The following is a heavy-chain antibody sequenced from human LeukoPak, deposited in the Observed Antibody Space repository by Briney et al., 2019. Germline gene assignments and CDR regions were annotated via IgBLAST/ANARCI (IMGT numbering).Heavy chain of an antibody. CDR1: VYTFTGYY. V-gene: IGHV1-2*02. J-gene: IGHJ4*02. CDR2: INPNSGGT. CDR3: ARETGIAVAGTSSDY. Sequence: ASVKVSFKPSVYTFTGYYMHWGRRAPGQGLEWMAWINPNSGGTNYAQKFQGRVTMTRDTSISTAYMELSSLRSDDTAVYYCARETGIAVAGTSSDYWGQGTLVTVSS. D-gene: IGHD6-19*01.